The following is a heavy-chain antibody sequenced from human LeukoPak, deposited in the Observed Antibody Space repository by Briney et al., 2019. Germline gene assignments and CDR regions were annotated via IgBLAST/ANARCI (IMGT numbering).Heavy chain of an antibody. Sequence: GGSLGLSCAASGFTFSSYWMHWVRQAPGEGLVWVSRINSDGSSTLYADSVKGRFTISRDNSKNTLYLQMNSLRAEDTAVYYCAKYNYYGSGSYYNDFDYWGQGTLVTVSS. CDR2: INSDGSST. CDR3: AKYNYYGSGSYYNDFDY. J-gene: IGHJ4*02. V-gene: IGHV3-74*01. CDR1: GFTFSSYW. D-gene: IGHD3-10*01.